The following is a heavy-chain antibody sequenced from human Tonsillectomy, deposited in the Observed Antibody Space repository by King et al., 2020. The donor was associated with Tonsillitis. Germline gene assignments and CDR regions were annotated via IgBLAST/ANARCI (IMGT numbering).Heavy chain of an antibody. CDR1: RYTFTSYD. CDR2: RNHNSVNT. J-gene: IGHJ6*02. V-gene: IGHV1-8*01. CDR3: ARAQYYDFWSGYYSYYYGMDV. D-gene: IGHD3-3*01. Sequence: VQLVESGAEVKKPWASVKVSGKAYRYTFTSYDINWVRQATGQGLEWMGCRNHNSVNTGYAQKFQGRVTMTRKNSIRTAYMELSSLRTEDTAVYYCARAQYYDFWSGYYSYYYGMDVWGQGTTVTVSS.